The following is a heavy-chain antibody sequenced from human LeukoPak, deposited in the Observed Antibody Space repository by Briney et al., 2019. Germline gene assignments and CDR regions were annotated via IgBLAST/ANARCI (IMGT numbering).Heavy chain of an antibody. CDR1: GFTFSSYA. D-gene: IGHD3-22*01. Sequence: GGSLRLSCAASGFTFSSYAMSWVRQAPGKGLEWVSAISGSGGSTYYADSVKGRFTISRDNSKNTLYLQMNSLRAEDTAVYYCAKPTYYYDSSGYYETYFDYWGQGTLVTVSS. CDR3: AKPTYYYDSSGYYETYFDY. V-gene: IGHV3-23*01. J-gene: IGHJ4*02. CDR2: ISGSGGST.